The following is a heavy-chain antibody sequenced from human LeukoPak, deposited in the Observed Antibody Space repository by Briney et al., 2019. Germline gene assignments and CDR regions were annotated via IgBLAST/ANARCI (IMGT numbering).Heavy chain of an antibody. CDR2: INPNSGGT. CDR1: GYTFTGYY. J-gene: IGHJ5*02. CDR3: ARDLEVSSVNLGLDP. V-gene: IGHV1-2*02. Sequence: ASVKVSCKASGYTFTGYYMHWVRQAPGQGLEWMGWINPNSGGTDYAQNFQGRVTLTRDTSLSTAYMELSRLGSDDTAVYFCARDLEVSSVNLGLDPWGQGTLVTVSS. D-gene: IGHD7-27*01.